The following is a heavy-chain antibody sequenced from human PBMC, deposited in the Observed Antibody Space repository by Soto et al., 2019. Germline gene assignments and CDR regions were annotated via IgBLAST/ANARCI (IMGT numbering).Heavy chain of an antibody. CDR3: ARDWWEEPAGKETVSQFDY. J-gene: IGHJ4*02. CDR1: GFAFSNYG. D-gene: IGHD6-13*01. V-gene: IGHV3-33*01. Sequence: GCLRLSCTASGFAFSNYGIQWVREAPGIGLERVAVILSDGTKKFYAVSVRGRFTISRDNSKNTIYLQMNSLRAEDTAVYYCARDWWEEPAGKETVSQFDYWGQGTLVTVSS. CDR2: ILSDGTKK.